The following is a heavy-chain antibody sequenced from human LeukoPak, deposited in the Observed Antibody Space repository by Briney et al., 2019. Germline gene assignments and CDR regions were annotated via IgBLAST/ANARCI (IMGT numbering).Heavy chain of an antibody. CDR3: ARHSRSGSGGYENAFDI. D-gene: IGHD5-12*01. CDR1: GGSISSSSYY. J-gene: IGHJ3*02. Sequence: SETLSLTCTVSGGSISSSSYYWDWIRQSPGKGLEWTGNIYSGGSTYYTPSLKSRVTISVDTSKNQFSLKLSSVTAADTAIYFCARHSRSGSGGYENAFDIWGQGTMVTVSS. CDR2: IYSGGST. V-gene: IGHV4-39*01.